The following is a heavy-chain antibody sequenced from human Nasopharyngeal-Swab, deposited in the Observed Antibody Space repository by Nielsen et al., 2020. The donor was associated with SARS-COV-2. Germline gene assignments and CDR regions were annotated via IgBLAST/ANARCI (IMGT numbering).Heavy chain of an antibody. CDR1: GGSISSGGYS. J-gene: IGHJ4*02. V-gene: IGHV4-31*03. Sequence: TLSLTCTVSGGSISSGGYSWSWIRQHPGKGLEWIGYIYYSGSTYYNPSLKSRVTISVDTSKNQFSLKLSSVTAADTAVYYCARAYGYYPYWADYWGQGTLVTVSS. CDR3: ARAYGYYPYWADY. CDR2: IYYSGST. D-gene: IGHD4-17*01.